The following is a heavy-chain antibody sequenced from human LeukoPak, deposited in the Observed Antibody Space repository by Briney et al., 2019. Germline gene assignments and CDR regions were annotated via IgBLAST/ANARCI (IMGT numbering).Heavy chain of an antibody. CDR3: ARDGNSGWYPMYDY. Sequence: GGSPRLSCAASGFTFTSYSMNWVRQAPGKGLEWVSTISGGGGSTYYADSVKGRFTISRDNSKNTLYLQVNSLRAEDTAVYYCARDGNSGWYPMYDYWGQGTLVTVSS. V-gene: IGHV3-23*01. J-gene: IGHJ4*02. D-gene: IGHD6-19*01. CDR2: ISGGGGST. CDR1: GFTFTSYS.